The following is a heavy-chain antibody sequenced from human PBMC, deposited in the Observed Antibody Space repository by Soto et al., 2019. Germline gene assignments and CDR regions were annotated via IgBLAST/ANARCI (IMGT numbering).Heavy chain of an antibody. V-gene: IGHV1-69*06. CDR1: GGIFSSNT. D-gene: IGHD2-21*02. CDR3: ARKAACGGDCYAFDS. Sequence: QVYLVQSGAEVKKPGSSVKISCKASGGIFSSNTINWVRQAAGQGLEWMGGIIPLFGTANYAEKFQGRVPITADKSTKTEYMELTSLRSEDTAVYYCARKAACGGDCYAFDSWGQGTLVTVSS. J-gene: IGHJ4*02. CDR2: IIPLFGTA.